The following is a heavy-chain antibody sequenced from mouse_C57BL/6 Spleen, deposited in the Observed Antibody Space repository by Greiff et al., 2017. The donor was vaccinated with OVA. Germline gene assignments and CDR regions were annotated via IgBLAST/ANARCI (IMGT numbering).Heavy chain of an antibody. CDR1: GYTFPDYE. J-gene: IGHJ2*01. D-gene: IGHD4-1*01. Sequence: VQLQQSGAELVRPGASVALSCKASGYTFPDYEMHWVKQTPVHGLEWIGAIDPETGGTAYNQKFKGKAILTADKSSSTAYMELRSLTSEDSAVYYCTRWDVPFDYWGQGTTLTVSS. CDR3: TRWDVPFDY. V-gene: IGHV1-15*01. CDR2: IDPETGGT.